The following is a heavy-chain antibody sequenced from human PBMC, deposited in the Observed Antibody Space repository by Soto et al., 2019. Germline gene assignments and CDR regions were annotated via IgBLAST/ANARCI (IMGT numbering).Heavy chain of an antibody. Sequence: EVQLVESGGGLLKPGESVRLSCAASGFSFDNAWMNWVRQAPGKGLEWVGRIQSKTYGEATDYAAPVKGRFTISRDDSXXXXXXXXXXXXXXXXXVXYCTSGLIVVVAASRLAGYWGQGTLVTVSS. CDR3: TSGLIVVVAASRLAGY. V-gene: IGHV3-15*07. D-gene: IGHD2-21*01. CDR1: GFSFDNAW. J-gene: IGHJ4*02. CDR2: IQSKTYGEAT.